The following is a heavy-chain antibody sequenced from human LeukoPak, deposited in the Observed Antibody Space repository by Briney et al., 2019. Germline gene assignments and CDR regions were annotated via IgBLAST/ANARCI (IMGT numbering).Heavy chain of an antibody. D-gene: IGHD3-3*01. V-gene: IGHV1-46*01. Sequence: SVKVSCKASGYTFGRYYIDWVRQAPGQGLEWMGIINPSGGSTTYAQKFQGRVTMTRDTSTSTVYMELSSLRSEDTAVYYCARDLNPDFWSGYFFYWGQGTLVTVSS. CDR3: ARDLNPDFWSGYFFY. CDR2: INPSGGST. J-gene: IGHJ4*02. CDR1: GYTFGRYY.